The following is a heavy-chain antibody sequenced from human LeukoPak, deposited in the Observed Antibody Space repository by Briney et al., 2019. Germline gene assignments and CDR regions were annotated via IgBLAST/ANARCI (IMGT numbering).Heavy chain of an antibody. V-gene: IGHV3-21*01. CDR2: ISSSSSYI. J-gene: IGHJ4*02. CDR1: GFTFSSYS. D-gene: IGHD4/OR15-4a*01. Sequence: GGSLRLSCAASGFTFSSYSMNWVRQAPGKGLEWVSSISSSSSYIYYADSVKGRFTISRDNAKNSLYLQMNSLRAEDTAVYYCAKVRYGATYVNYAFDYWGQGTLVTVSS. CDR3: AKVRYGATYVNYAFDY.